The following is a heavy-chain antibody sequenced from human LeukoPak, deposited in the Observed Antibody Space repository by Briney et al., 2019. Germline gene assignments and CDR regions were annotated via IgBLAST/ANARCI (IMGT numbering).Heavy chain of an antibody. CDR2: IYSGGST. V-gene: IGHV3-66*01. Sequence: GGSLRLSCAAAGFTVSSNFMTWVRQAPGKGLEWVSVIYSGGSTYYADSVKDRFTISRDNSKNMLYLQMNSLRAEDTAVYYCARGGDSLHYWGQGTLVTVSS. J-gene: IGHJ4*02. CDR3: ARGGDSLHY. CDR1: GFTVSSNF. D-gene: IGHD3-10*01.